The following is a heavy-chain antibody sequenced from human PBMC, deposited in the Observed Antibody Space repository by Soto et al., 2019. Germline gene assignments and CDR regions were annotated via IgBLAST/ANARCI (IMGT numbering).Heavy chain of an antibody. CDR3: AREEHCISTSCYVYYYYGMDV. J-gene: IGHJ6*02. D-gene: IGHD2-2*01. V-gene: IGHV3-11*01. CDR1: GFTFSDYY. Sequence: PGGSLRLSCAASGFTFSDYYMSWIRQAPGKGLEWVSYISSSGSTIYYADSVKGRFTISRDNAKNSLYLQMNSLRAEDTAVYYCAREEHCISTSCYVYYYYGMDVWGQGTTVTVSS. CDR2: ISSSGSTI.